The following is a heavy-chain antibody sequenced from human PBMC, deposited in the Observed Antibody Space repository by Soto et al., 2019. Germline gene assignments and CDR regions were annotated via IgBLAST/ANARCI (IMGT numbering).Heavy chain of an antibody. Sequence: TLSLTCRVSGGSISSSSFYWGWIRQPPGKGLEWIGSIYYSGNTYYNPSLESRVAISADTSTNQFSLKLSSVTAADTAVYYCVRRRASTPNWFDPWGQGTLVTVSS. CDR2: IYYSGNT. CDR3: VRRRASTPNWFDP. CDR1: GGSISSSSFY. V-gene: IGHV4-39*01. J-gene: IGHJ5*02.